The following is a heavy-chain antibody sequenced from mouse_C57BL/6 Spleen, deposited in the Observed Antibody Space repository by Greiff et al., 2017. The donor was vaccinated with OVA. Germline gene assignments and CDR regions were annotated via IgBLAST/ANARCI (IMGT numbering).Heavy chain of an antibody. CDR3: ARPYYYGSSWYVDV. Sequence: QVQLQQPGAELVRPGSSVKLSCKASGYTFTSYWMHWVQQRPIQGLEWIGNIDPSDSESHYNQKFKDKATLIVDKSSSTAYMQLSSLTSEDSAVYYCARPYYYGSSWYVDVWGTGTTVTVAS. J-gene: IGHJ1*03. CDR2: IDPSDSES. V-gene: IGHV1-52*01. D-gene: IGHD1-1*01. CDR1: GYTFTSYW.